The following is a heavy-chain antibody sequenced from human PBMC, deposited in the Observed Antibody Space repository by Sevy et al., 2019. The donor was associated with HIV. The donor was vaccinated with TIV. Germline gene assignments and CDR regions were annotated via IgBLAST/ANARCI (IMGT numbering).Heavy chain of an antibody. CDR3: ARWGGGYEFWSGYHNYFDY. CDR1: GFTFSSYW. D-gene: IGHD3-3*01. CDR2: IKQDGSEK. V-gene: IGHV3-7*01. J-gene: IGHJ4*02. Sequence: GGSLRLSCAASGFTFSSYWMSWVRQAPGKGLEWVANIKQDGSEKYYVDSVKGRFTISRDNAKNSLYLQMNSLRAEDTAVYYCARWGGGYEFWSGYHNYFDYWGQGTLVTVSS.